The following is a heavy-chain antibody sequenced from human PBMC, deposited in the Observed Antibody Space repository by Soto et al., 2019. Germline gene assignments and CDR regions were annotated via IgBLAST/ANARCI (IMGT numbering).Heavy chain of an antibody. CDR3: ARVIWRSGYYWFNYYYGMDV. Sequence: QVQLVESGGGVVQPGRSLRLSCAASGFTFSSYAMHWVRQAPGKGLEWVAVISYDGSNKYYADSVKGRFTISRDNSKNXXXXXXXXLRAEDTAVYYCARVIWRSGYYWFNYYYGMDVWGQGTTVTVSS. V-gene: IGHV3-30-3*01. J-gene: IGHJ6*02. CDR1: GFTFSSYA. CDR2: ISYDGSNK. D-gene: IGHD3-22*01.